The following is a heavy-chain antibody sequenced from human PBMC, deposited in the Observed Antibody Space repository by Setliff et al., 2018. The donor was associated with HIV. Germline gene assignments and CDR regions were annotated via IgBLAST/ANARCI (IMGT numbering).Heavy chain of an antibody. V-gene: IGHV1-3*01. CDR3: ARDRLNYYHGMDV. Sequence: ASVKVSCKPSGYTFTTYGLSWLRQAPGQRLEWMGWITVATDYTKYSQKFQGRVTFTRDTSASTAYMELSSLRSEDTAVYYCARDRLNYYHGMDVWGQGTTVTVSS. D-gene: IGHD3-22*01. J-gene: IGHJ6*02. CDR2: ITVATDYT. CDR1: GYTFTTYG.